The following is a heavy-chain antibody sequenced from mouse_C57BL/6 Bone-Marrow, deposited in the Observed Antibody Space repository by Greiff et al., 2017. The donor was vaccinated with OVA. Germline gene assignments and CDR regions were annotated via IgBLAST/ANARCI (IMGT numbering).Heavy chain of an antibody. CDR3: ARPGSNYVAWFAY. Sequence: EVMLVESGGGLVQPGGSLKLSCAASGFTFSDYYMYWVRQTPEKRLEWVAYISNGGGSTYYPDTVKGRFTISRDNAKNTLYLQMSRLKSEDTAMYYCARPGSNYVAWFAYWGQGTLVTVSA. CDR2: ISNGGGST. J-gene: IGHJ3*01. V-gene: IGHV5-12*01. D-gene: IGHD2-5*01. CDR1: GFTFSDYY.